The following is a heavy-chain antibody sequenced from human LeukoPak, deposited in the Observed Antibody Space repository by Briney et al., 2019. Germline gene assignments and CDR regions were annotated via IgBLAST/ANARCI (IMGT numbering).Heavy chain of an antibody. V-gene: IGHV3-21*04. CDR1: GFTFSSYS. D-gene: IGHD3-22*01. Sequence: GGSLRLSCAASGFTFSSYSMNWVRQAPGKGLEWVYIYYADSVKGRFTISRDNSKNTLYLQMNSLRAEDTAVYYCARGNYYDSSGYYSEYFQHWGQGTLVTVSS. J-gene: IGHJ1*01. CDR3: ARGNYYDSSGYYSEYFQH. CDR2: I.